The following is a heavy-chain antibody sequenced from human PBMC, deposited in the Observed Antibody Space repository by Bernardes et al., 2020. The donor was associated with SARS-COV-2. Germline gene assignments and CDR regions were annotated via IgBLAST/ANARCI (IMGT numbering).Heavy chain of an antibody. CDR1: GGSIRSSSYY. J-gene: IGHJ3*02. CDR3: ARVGSGSGSYQSGAFDI. CDR2: IYYSGST. V-gene: IGHV4-39*07. Sequence: WETLSLTCTVSGGSIRSSSYYWGWIRQPTGKGLEWIGSIYYSGSTYYNPSLKSRVTISVDTSKNQFSLKLSSVTAADTAVYYCARVGSGSGSYQSGAFDIWGQGTMVTVSS. D-gene: IGHD3-10*01.